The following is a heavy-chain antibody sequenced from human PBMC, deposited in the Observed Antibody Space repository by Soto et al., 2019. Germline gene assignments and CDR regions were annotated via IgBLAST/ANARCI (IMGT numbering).Heavy chain of an antibody. CDR3: ARDGKGHYGMDV. D-gene: IGHD2-15*01. Sequence: QVQLVESGGGVVQPGRSLRLSCAASGFTFSSYGMHWVRQAPGKGLEWVAVIWYDGSNKYYADSVKGRFTISRDNSKNTLYLQMNSLRAEDTAVYSCARDGKGHYGMDVWGQGTTVTVSS. J-gene: IGHJ6*02. CDR1: GFTFSSYG. CDR2: IWYDGSNK. V-gene: IGHV3-33*01.